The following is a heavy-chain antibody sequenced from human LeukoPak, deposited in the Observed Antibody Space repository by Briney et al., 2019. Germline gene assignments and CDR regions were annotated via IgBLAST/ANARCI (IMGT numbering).Heavy chain of an antibody. D-gene: IGHD2-2*02. CDR2: ISWNSGSI. CDR3: AKDPRPYCSSTSCYTYSDY. Sequence: PGGSLRLSCAAPGFTFDDYAMHWVRQAPGKGLEWVSGISWNSGSIGYADSVKGRFTISRDNAKNSLYLQMNSLRAEDTALYYCAKDPRPYCSSTSCYTYSDYWGQGTLVTVSS. CDR1: GFTFDDYA. J-gene: IGHJ4*02. V-gene: IGHV3-9*01.